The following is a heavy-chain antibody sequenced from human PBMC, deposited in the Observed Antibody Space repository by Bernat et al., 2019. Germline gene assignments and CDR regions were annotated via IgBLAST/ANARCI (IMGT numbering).Heavy chain of an antibody. V-gene: IGHV3-23*04. D-gene: IGHD3-10*01. CDR3: AKRETVWGVTYYFDY. Sequence: EVQLVESGGGLVQPGGSLRLSCAASGFTFSSNAMSWVRQAPGKGLEWVSAISDSGGSTFYVDSVKGRFTISRDNSKKTLYLQMNSLRAEDTAVYYCAKRETVWGVTYYFDYWGQGTLVTVSS. CDR2: ISDSGGST. J-gene: IGHJ4*02. CDR1: GFTFSSNA.